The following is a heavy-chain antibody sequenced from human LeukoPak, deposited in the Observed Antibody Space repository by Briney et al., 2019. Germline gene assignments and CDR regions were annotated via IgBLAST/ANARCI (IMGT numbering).Heavy chain of an antibody. V-gene: IGHV3-48*03. CDR2: ISSSGSTI. Sequence: GGSLRLSCAASGFTFSSYEMNWVRQAPGKGLEWVSYISSSGSTIYYADSVKGRFTISRDNAKNSLYLQMNSLRAEDTAVYYCARDGGWFWDANWFDPWGQGTLVTVSS. CDR3: ARDGGWFWDANWFDP. CDR1: GFTFSSYE. D-gene: IGHD3-10*01. J-gene: IGHJ5*02.